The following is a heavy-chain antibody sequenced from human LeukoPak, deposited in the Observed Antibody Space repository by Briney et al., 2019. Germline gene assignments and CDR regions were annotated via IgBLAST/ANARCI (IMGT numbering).Heavy chain of an antibody. J-gene: IGHJ1*01. D-gene: IGHD2-2*01. CDR2: IYHSGST. V-gene: IGHV4-38-2*02. Sequence: SETLSLTCTVSGYSISSGYYWGWIRQPPGKGLEWIGSIYHSGSTYYNPSLKSRVTISVDTSKNQFSLKLSSVTAADTAVYYCATSKRGYFQHWGQGTLVTVSS. CDR1: GYSISSGYY. CDR3: ATSKRGYFQH.